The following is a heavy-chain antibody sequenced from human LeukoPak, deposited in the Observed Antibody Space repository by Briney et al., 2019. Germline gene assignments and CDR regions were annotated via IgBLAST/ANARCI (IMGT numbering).Heavy chain of an antibody. CDR1: GYTFTSYG. CDR3: ARETNHYDFWSGHRGDFDY. Sequence: ASVKVSCKASGYTFTSYGISWVRQAPGQGLEWMGWISAYNGNTNYAQKLQGRVTMTTDTSTSTAYMELRSLRSDDTAMYYCARETNHYDFWSGHRGDFDYWGQGTLVTVSS. V-gene: IGHV1-18*01. D-gene: IGHD3-3*01. CDR2: ISAYNGNT. J-gene: IGHJ4*02.